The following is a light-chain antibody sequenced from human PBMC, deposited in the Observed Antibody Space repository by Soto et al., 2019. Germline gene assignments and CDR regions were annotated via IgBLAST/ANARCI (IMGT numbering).Light chain of an antibody. J-gene: IGKJ5*01. CDR1: QSVSSD. CDR2: GAS. V-gene: IGKV3-15*01. CDR3: QQYNNWLIT. Sequence: EIVMTQSPATLSVSPGERATLSCRASQSVSSDLAWYQQKPGQAPRLLIFGASTRATGIPARFSGRGSGTEFTLTISSLHPEDFAVYYCQQYNNWLITFGQGTRLEIQ.